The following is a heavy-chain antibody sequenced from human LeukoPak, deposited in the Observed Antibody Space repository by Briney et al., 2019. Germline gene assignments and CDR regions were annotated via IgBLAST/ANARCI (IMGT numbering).Heavy chain of an antibody. Sequence: ASVKVSCKASGYTFVDFYMHWVRQAPGQGLEWMGWINPNSGATNYVQKFRGRLTMTRDTSINTVYLEMSSLRSDDTAVYYCVRDGGGSHYLSFDFWGQGSLITVSS. CDR1: GYTFVDFY. D-gene: IGHD1-26*01. CDR2: INPNSGAT. J-gene: IGHJ4*02. CDR3: VRDGGGSHYLSFDF. V-gene: IGHV1-2*02.